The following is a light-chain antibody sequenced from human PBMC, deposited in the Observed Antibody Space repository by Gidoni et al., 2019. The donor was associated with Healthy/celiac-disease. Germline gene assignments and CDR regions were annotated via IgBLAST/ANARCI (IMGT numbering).Light chain of an antibody. CDR2: EGS. V-gene: IGLV2-23*01. CDR3: CSYAGSSTFHVV. CDR1: SSDVGSYNL. Sequence: QSALTQPASVSASPGQSITISCTGTSSDVGSYNLVSWYQQHPGKAPKPMIYEGSKRPSGVANRFSGSKSGNTDSLTISGRQAEDEADDYCCSYAGSSTFHVVFGGGTKLTVL. J-gene: IGLJ2*01.